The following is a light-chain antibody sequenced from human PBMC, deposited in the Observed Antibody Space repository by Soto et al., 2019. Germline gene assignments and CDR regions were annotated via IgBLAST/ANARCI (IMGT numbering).Light chain of an antibody. CDR2: GAS. CDR1: QSVSNNY. CDR3: QQYGSSGT. Sequence: RQSHGTLSLAPGERATLSCRASQSVSNNYLAWYQQKPGPAPRLLIYGASNRATGIPDRFSGSGSGTDFTLTISRLAPEDFAVYYCQQYGSSGTFGQGTKVDI. J-gene: IGKJ1*01. V-gene: IGKV3-20*01.